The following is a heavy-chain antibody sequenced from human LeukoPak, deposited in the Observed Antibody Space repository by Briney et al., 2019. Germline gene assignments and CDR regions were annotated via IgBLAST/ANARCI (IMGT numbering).Heavy chain of an antibody. CDR1: GYTFTSYY. J-gene: IGHJ4*02. CDR2: IIPIFGTA. V-gene: IGHV1-69*06. CDR3: ARAAIPLYYFDY. D-gene: IGHD2-21*01. Sequence: GASVKVSCKASGYTFTSYYMHWVRQAPGQGLEWMGGIIPIFGTANYAQKFQGRVTITADKSTSTAYMELSSLRSEDTAVYYCARAAIPLYYFDYWGQGTLVTVSS.